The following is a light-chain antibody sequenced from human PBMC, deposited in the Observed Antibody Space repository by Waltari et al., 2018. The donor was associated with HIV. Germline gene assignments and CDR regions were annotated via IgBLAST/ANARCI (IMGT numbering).Light chain of an antibody. CDR1: PNITNW. V-gene: IGKV1-5*03. J-gene: IGKJ2*01. CDR2: NAS. CDR3: QQYDAYPYT. Sequence: DIQMTQSPSTMSASVGDRVTITCRASPNITNWLAWHQQKPRKPPIVLIFNASKLESGVPSRFSGSGFGTEFTLTISSLQPDDLATYYCQQYDAYPYTFGQGTNLEIK.